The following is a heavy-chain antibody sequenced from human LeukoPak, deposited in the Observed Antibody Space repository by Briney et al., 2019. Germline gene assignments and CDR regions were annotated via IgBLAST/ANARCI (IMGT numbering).Heavy chain of an antibody. V-gene: IGHV3-23*01. CDR1: GFTFSCFA. CDR2: IGSDSGAI. Sequence: GGSLRLSCAASGFTFSCFAMIWVRQAPGKGLEWVSVIGSDSGAIQYADSVKGRFTISRDNSKSTLFLQMNSLRADDTAMYYCAKYRTTSAPPRNFDYWGQGTLVTVSS. D-gene: IGHD1-14*01. J-gene: IGHJ4*02. CDR3: AKYRTTSAPPRNFDY.